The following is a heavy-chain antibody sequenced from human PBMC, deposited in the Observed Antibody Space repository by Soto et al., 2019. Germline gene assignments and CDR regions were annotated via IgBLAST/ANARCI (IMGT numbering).Heavy chain of an antibody. Sequence: SLRLSCAASGFIFSPYGIHWVRQAPGKGLEWVALIRNDGSDKYYAESVTGRFTISRDNSENTVYLQMNSLRAEDTALYFCARAPRMAPFVIWGQGTMVTVSS. CDR2: IRNDGSDK. J-gene: IGHJ3*02. CDR1: GFIFSPYG. CDR3: ARAPRMAPFVI. V-gene: IGHV3-33*01.